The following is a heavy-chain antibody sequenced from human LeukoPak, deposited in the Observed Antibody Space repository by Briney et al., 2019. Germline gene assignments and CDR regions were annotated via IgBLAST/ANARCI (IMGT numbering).Heavy chain of an antibody. D-gene: IGHD6-19*01. J-gene: IGHJ4*02. V-gene: IGHV3-7*03. CDR3: AKDIDGSGWYWGGVDY. Sequence: PGGSLRLSCAASEFTFSRYWMTWVRQAPGKGLEWVANIKQDGSETYYVDSVKGRFTISRDNAKNSLYLQMNSLRAEDTALYYCAKDIDGSGWYWGGVDYWGQGTLVTVSS. CDR2: IKQDGSET. CDR1: EFTFSRYW.